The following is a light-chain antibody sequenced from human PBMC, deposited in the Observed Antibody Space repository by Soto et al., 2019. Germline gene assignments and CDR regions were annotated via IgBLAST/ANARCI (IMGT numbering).Light chain of an antibody. J-gene: IGLJ3*02. CDR2: KDS. CDR3: YSATNNTLGV. CDR1: VLAKKY. Sequence: SSELTQPSSVSVSPGQTARITCSGDVLAKKYARWFQQKPGQAPMVVIYKDSERPAGITERFSGSSSGTTVTLTISGAQVEDEADYYCYSATNNTLGVFGGGTKVTVL. V-gene: IGLV3-27*01.